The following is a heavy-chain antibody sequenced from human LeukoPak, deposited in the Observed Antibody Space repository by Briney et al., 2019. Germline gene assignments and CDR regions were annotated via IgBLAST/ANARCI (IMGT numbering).Heavy chain of an antibody. Sequence: GGSLRLSCAASGFSFSSYGMHWVRQPPAKGLEGVAVIWYDRNNKYYADYVKGRFTISRDNSKNTLYLQMNSLRAEDTAVYYCARDQRGFSYSKYYFDYWGQGTLVTVSS. CDR1: GFSFSSYG. V-gene: IGHV3-33*01. D-gene: IGHD5-18*01. CDR3: ARDQRGFSYSKYYFDY. J-gene: IGHJ4*02. CDR2: IWYDRNNK.